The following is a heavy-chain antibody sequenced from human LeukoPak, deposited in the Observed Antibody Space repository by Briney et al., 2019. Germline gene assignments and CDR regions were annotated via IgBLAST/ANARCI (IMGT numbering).Heavy chain of an antibody. CDR3: ARDPRLGYFDY. CDR1: GFTFSSYA. Sequence: PGRSLRLSCAASGFTFSSYAMHWVRQAPGKGLEWVAVISYDGSNKYYADSVKGRFTISRDNSKNTLYLQMNSLRAEDTAVYYCARDPRLGYFDYWGQGTLVTVSS. CDR2: ISYDGSNK. D-gene: IGHD2-21*01. V-gene: IGHV3-30-3*01. J-gene: IGHJ4*02.